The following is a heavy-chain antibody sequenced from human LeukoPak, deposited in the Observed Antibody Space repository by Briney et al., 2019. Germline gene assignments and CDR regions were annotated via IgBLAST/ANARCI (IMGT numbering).Heavy chain of an antibody. Sequence: ASVKVSCKASGGTFSSYAISWVRQAPGQGLEWMGIINPSGGSTSYAQKFQGRVTMTRDTSTSTVYMELSSLRSEDTAVYYCARDRIPYCGGDCYHLFVWGQGTLVTVSS. CDR2: INPSGGST. D-gene: IGHD2-21*02. J-gene: IGHJ4*02. CDR3: ARDRIPYCGGDCYHLFV. CDR1: GGTFSSYA. V-gene: IGHV1-46*01.